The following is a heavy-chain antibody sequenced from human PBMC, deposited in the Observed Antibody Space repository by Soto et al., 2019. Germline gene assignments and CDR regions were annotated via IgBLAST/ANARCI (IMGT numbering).Heavy chain of an antibody. D-gene: IGHD3-3*01. CDR3: ARGPYGFWSGPLSRENYYMDV. J-gene: IGHJ6*03. Sequence: SETLSLTCTVSGGSISSSSYYWGWIRQPPGKGLEWIGSIYYSGSTYYNPSLKSRVTISVDTSKNQFSLKLSSVTAADTAVYYCARGPYGFWSGPLSRENYYMDVWGKGTTVTVSS. CDR2: IYYSGST. CDR1: GGSISSSSYY. V-gene: IGHV4-39*01.